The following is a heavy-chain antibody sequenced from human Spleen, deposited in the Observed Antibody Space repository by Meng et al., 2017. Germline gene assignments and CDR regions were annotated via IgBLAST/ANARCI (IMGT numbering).Heavy chain of an antibody. CDR3: ARGPTTMGHDFDY. J-gene: IGHJ4*02. CDR2: INHSGST. CDR1: GGSFSKYD. D-gene: IGHD4-11*01. Sequence: LLQGCAGLLKPSSTLSISCVVSGGSFSKYDWSWIRHPPGKGLEWIGEINHSGSTNYNPSLESRATISVDTSKNNLSLKLSSVTAADSAVYYCARGPTTMGHDFDYWGQGTLVTVSS. V-gene: IGHV4-34*01.